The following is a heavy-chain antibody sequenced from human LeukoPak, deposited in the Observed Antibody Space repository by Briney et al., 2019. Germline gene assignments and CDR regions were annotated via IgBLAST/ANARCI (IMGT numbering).Heavy chain of an antibody. Sequence: SGGSLRLSCAASGFTFSSYGMHWVRQAPGKGLEWVAFIRYDGSNKYYADSVKGRFTISRDNSKNTLYLQMNSLRAEDTAVYYCAKDRRDIVAARFPCDYWGQGTLVTVSS. CDR3: AKDRRDIVAARFPCDY. V-gene: IGHV3-30*02. CDR1: GFTFSSYG. CDR2: IRYDGSNK. J-gene: IGHJ4*02. D-gene: IGHD6-13*01.